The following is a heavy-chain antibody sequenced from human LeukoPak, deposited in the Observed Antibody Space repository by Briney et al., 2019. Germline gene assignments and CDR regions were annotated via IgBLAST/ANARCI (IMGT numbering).Heavy chain of an antibody. CDR3: TTDQLWLLVGY. J-gene: IGHJ4*02. V-gene: IGHV3-15*01. Sequence: GGCLRLSCAASGFTFSNAWMSWVRQAPGKGLEWVGRIKSKTDGGTTDYAAPVKGRFTISRDDSKNTLYLQMNSLKTEDTAVYYCTTDQLWLLVGYWGQGTLVTVSS. CDR1: GFTFSNAW. D-gene: IGHD5-18*01. CDR2: IKSKTDGGTT.